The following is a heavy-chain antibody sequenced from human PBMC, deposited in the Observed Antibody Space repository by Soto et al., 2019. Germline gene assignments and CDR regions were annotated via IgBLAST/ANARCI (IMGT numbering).Heavy chain of an antibody. V-gene: IGHV3-23*01. CDR3: AKDPPSERMQPDYGMDV. CDR2: ISGSGCYT. J-gene: IGHJ6*02. D-gene: IGHD6-13*01. Sequence: GGSLRLSCAASGFTFNSCLMSWVRQAPGKGLEWVSLISGSGCYTDYADSVKGRFTISRDNSKNTLYLQMNSLRAEDTAVYYCAKDPPSERMQPDYGMDVWGQGTTVTVSS. CDR1: GFTFNSCL.